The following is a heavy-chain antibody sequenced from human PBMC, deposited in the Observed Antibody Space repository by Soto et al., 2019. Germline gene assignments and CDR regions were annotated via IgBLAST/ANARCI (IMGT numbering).Heavy chain of an antibody. CDR2: VHSDGSST. V-gene: IGHV3-74*01. D-gene: IGHD6-13*01. CDR1: GFTFDYYW. Sequence: PGGSLRLSCAASGFTFDYYWMHWVRQAPGKGLVWVSRVHSDGSSTSYADSVKGRFTISRDNAKNTLYLQMNSLRAEDTAVYYCARDLGSSSWYGFYYYGMDVWGQGTTVTVSS. CDR3: ARDLGSSSWYGFYYYGMDV. J-gene: IGHJ6*02.